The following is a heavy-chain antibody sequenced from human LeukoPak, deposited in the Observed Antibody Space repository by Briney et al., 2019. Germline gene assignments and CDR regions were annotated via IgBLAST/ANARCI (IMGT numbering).Heavy chain of an antibody. CDR3: ARVPLFWSGYSDY. J-gene: IGHJ4*02. Sequence: GGSLRLSCAASGFTFSSYSMNWVRQAPGKGLELVSSISSSSSYIYYADSVKGRFTISRDNAKNSLYLQINSLRAEDTAVYYCARVPLFWSGYSDYWGQGTLVTVSS. D-gene: IGHD3-3*01. CDR2: ISSSSSYI. CDR1: GFTFSSYS. V-gene: IGHV3-21*01.